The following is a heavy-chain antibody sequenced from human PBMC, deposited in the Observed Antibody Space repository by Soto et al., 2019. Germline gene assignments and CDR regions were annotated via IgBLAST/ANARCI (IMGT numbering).Heavy chain of an antibody. CDR3: ARDLGMATMRGYFDL. J-gene: IGHJ2*01. D-gene: IGHD5-12*01. CDR2: ISNDGSNE. V-gene: IGHV3-30-3*01. CDR1: GFIFSTYD. Sequence: QVQLVESGGGVVQPGRSLRLSCVASGFIFSTYDMHWVRQAPGKGLEWVAVISNDGSNEYYGDSVKGRFTIIRDNSRDTLERQMHRVRTEETAVYYCARDLGMATMRGYFDLWGRGTLVTVSS.